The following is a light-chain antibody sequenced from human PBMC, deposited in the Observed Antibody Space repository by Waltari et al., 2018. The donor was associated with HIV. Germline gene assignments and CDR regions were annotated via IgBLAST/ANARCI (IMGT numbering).Light chain of an antibody. Sequence: EIVFTQSPGTLSLSPGERRTLSCRASQSLRSRSLAWYQLQPDQAPRLLIYGASTRATGIPDRFSGSGSGTDFTLTISRLEPEDFAVYYCQQYSNSPLGFGQGTRLEIK. CDR2: GAS. J-gene: IGKJ5*01. CDR3: QQYSNSPLG. CDR1: QSLRSRS. V-gene: IGKV3-20*01.